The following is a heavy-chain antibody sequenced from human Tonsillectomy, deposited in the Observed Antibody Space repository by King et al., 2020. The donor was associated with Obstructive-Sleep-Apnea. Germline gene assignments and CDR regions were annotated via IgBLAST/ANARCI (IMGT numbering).Heavy chain of an antibody. Sequence: VQLVESGGGLVQSGGSLRLSCAASGFTVSSNYMSWVRQAPGKGLEWVSVIYGGGGTYYVDSVKGRFTISRDNSKNTLDLQMNSLRADDTAVYYCARASGYDPLEIDSWGQGTLVTVSS. CDR2: IYGGGGT. CDR3: ARASGYDPLEIDS. J-gene: IGHJ4*02. D-gene: IGHD5-12*01. V-gene: IGHV3-66*01. CDR1: GFTVSSNY.